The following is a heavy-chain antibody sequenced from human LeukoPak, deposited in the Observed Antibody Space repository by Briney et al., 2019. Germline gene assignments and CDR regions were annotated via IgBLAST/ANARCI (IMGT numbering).Heavy chain of an antibody. CDR3: ASGYYDSSGSNWFDP. CDR1: GGSISSGSYY. Sequence: SQTLSLTCTVSGGSISSGSYYWSWIRQPAGKGLEWIGRIYTSGSTYYNPSLKSRVTISVDTSKNQFSLKLSSVTAADTAVYYCASGYYDSSGSNWFDPWGQGTLVTVSS. V-gene: IGHV4-61*02. D-gene: IGHD3-22*01. CDR2: IYTSGST. J-gene: IGHJ5*02.